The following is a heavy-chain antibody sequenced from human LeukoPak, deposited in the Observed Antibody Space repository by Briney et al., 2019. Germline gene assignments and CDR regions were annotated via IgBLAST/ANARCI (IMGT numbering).Heavy chain of an antibody. CDR1: GGSISSSNW. V-gene: IGHV4-4*02. Sequence: SETLSLTCAVSGGSISSSNWWSWVRQPPGKGLEWIGEIYHSGSTNYNPSLKSRVTISVDKSKNQFSLKLSSVTAADTAVYYCARVGGPMVRGVFDSWGQGTLLTVSS. D-gene: IGHD3-10*01. CDR3: ARVGGPMVRGVFDS. J-gene: IGHJ4*02. CDR2: IYHSGST.